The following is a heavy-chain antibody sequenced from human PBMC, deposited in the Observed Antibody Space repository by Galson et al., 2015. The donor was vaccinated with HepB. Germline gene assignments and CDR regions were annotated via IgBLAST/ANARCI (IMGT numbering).Heavy chain of an antibody. CDR3: ARELYSSGWYLYFDL. V-gene: IGHV4-30-2*01. J-gene: IGHJ2*01. CDR1: DDSIISGGYF. D-gene: IGHD6-19*01. Sequence: TLSLTCTVSDDSIISGGYFWSWIRQPPGRGLEWIGYVSLGGRTYYNPSLKSRVTISIDRSKNQFSLKLSSVTAADTAVYYCARELYSSGWYLYFDLWGRGTLVTVSA. CDR2: VSLGGRT.